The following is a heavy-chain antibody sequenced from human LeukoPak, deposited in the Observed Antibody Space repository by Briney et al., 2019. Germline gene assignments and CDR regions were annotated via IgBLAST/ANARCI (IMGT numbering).Heavy chain of an antibody. CDR2: IYTSGST. CDR3: ARHQYYDFWSGYSNWFDP. D-gene: IGHD3-3*01. V-gene: IGHV4-4*09. CDR1: GGSISSYY. Sequence: SETLSLTCTVSGGSISSYYWSWIRQPPGKGLEWIGYIYTSGSTNYNPSLKSRVTISVDTSKNQFSLKLSSVTAADTAVYYCARHQYYDFWSGYSNWFDPWGQGTLVTVSS. J-gene: IGHJ5*02.